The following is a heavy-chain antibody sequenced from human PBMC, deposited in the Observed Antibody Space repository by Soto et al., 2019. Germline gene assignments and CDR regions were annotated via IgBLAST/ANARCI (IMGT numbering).Heavy chain of an antibody. CDR1: GFTFSSYA. CDR2: ISGSGGST. J-gene: IGHJ3*02. CDR3: AKDMDKPGACDI. V-gene: IGHV3-23*01. D-gene: IGHD2-2*03. Sequence: EVQLLESWGGLVQPGGSLRLSCAASGFTFSSYAMSWVRQAPGKGLEWVSAISGSGGSTYYADSVKGRFTISRDNSKNTLDLQRNRRRAEDTAVYYCAKDMDKPGACDIWGQGTMVTVSS.